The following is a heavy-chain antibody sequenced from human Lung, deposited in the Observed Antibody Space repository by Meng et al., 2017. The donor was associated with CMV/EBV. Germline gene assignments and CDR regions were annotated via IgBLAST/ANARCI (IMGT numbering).Heavy chain of an antibody. Sequence: SXTXSLXCTVSYGSVSSGSYYWSWIRQPPGKGLEWIGYIYYSGSTNYNPSLKSRVTISIDTSKNQFSLKLSSVTAADTAVYYCSRAPGYRSLYGMDVWCQGTLVTVSS. D-gene: IGHD1-1*01. CDR1: YGSVSSGSYY. CDR3: SRAPGYRSLYGMDV. CDR2: IYYSGST. V-gene: IGHV4-61*01. J-gene: IGHJ6*02.